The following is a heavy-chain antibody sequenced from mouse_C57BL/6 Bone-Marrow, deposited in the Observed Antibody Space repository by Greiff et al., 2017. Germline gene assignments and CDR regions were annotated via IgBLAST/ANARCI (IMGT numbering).Heavy chain of an antibody. CDR3: TTGDYVLYYAMDY. J-gene: IGHJ4*01. CDR1: GFNIQDDY. CDR2: IDPENGDT. V-gene: IGHV14-4*01. Sequence: EVQLQASGAELVRPGASVKLSCTASGFNIQDDYMHWVKQRPEQGLEWIGWIDPENGDTEYASKFQGKATITADTSSNTAYLQLSSLTSEDTAVYYCTTGDYVLYYAMDYWGQGTSVTVSS. D-gene: IGHD2-4*01.